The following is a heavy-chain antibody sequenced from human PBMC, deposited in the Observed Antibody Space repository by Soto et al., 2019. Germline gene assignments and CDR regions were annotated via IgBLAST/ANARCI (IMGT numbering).Heavy chain of an antibody. D-gene: IGHD2-2*03. J-gene: IGHJ3*02. CDR3: TRAPNRVGSESAFDT. Sequence: QVQLVQSGTEVKKPGSSVKVSCKTSGGTFSTYPITWLRQAPGQGLEWVGRIIPILDITDSAQKFQGRVTXTXDXSAXTAHMELRSPTSEDTAVYYCTRAPNRVGSESAFDTWSQGTMVTVTS. CDR2: IIPILDIT. CDR1: GGTFSTYP. V-gene: IGHV1-69*02.